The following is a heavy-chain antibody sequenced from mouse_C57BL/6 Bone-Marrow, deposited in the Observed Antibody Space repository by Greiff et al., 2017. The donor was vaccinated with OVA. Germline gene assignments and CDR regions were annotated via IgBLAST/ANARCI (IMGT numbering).Heavy chain of an antibody. CDR3: AREGNWDSFAY. Sequence: VQLQQSGAELVQPGASVKISCKASGYAFSSYWMNWVKQRPGKGLEWIGQIYPGDGDTNYNGTFKGKATLTADKSSSPAYMQLSSLTSEDSAVYFCAREGNWDSFAYWGQGTLVTVSA. CDR1: GYAFSSYW. D-gene: IGHD4-1*01. CDR2: IYPGDGDT. V-gene: IGHV1-80*01. J-gene: IGHJ3*01.